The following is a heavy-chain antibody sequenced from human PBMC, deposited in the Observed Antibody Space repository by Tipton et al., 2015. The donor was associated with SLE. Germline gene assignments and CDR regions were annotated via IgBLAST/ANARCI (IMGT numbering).Heavy chain of an antibody. CDR2: IYYSGST. J-gene: IGHJ3*02. CDR1: GGSIRSSSYY. Sequence: TLSLTCTVSGGSIRSSSYYWGWIRQPPGKGLEWIGYIYYSGSTNYNPSLKSRVTISVDTSKNQFSLKLSSVTAADTAVYYCARDRGGSYSDAFDIWGQGTMVTVSS. D-gene: IGHD1-26*01. CDR3: ARDRGGSYSDAFDI. V-gene: IGHV4-61*01.